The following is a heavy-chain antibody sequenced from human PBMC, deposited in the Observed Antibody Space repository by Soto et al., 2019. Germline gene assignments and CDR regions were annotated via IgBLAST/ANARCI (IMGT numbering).Heavy chain of an antibody. V-gene: IGHV3-53*02. CDR3: AREGFPYGLDY. D-gene: IGHD3-10*01. CDR1: GFNVSSKY. J-gene: IGHJ4*02. Sequence: EVQLVETGGGLIQPGGSLSLSCAASGFNVSSKYMHWVRQAPGKGLEWVSLTYTGGSSFYASSVKGRFIVSRDISKNTLYLQMNSLSAEDTAVYYCAREGFPYGLDYWGQGSLVTVSS. CDR2: TYTGGSS.